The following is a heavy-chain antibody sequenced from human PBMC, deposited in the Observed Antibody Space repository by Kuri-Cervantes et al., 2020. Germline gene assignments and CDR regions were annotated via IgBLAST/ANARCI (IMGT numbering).Heavy chain of an antibody. J-gene: IGHJ3*02. Sequence: GESLKISCAASGFTFSSYSMNWVRQAPGKGLEWVSYISSSGSTIYYADSVKGRFTISRDNAKNTLYLQMNSLRAEDTAVYYCARDSDLGAFDIWGQGTMVTVSS. V-gene: IGHV3-48*04. CDR2: ISSSGSTI. CDR1: GFTFSSYS. D-gene: IGHD3-10*01. CDR3: ARDSDLGAFDI.